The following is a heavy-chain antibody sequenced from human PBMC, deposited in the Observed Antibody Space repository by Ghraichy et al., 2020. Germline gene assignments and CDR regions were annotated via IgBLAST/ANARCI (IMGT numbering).Heavy chain of an antibody. D-gene: IGHD3-16*02. CDR3: ARGLSLDDAFDI. V-gene: IGHV4-38-2*02. J-gene: IGHJ3*02. Sequence: SETLSLTCTVSGYSISSGYYWGWIRQPPGKGLEWIGSIYHSGSTYYNPSLKRRVTISVATSKNQCSLKLGSVTAADTAVYYCARGLSLDDAFDIWGQGTMVTVSS. CDR1: GYSISSGYY. CDR2: IYHSGST.